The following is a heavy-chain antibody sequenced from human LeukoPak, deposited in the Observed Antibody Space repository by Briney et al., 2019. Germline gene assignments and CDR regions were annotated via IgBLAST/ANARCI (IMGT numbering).Heavy chain of an antibody. CDR1: GGSISSYY. Sequence: PSETLSLTCTVSGGSISSYYWSWIRQPAGKGLEWIGRIYTSGSTNYNPSLKSRVTMSVDTSKNQFSLKLSSVTAADTAVYYCAREGDYVWGSYRYGYYYMDVWGKGTTVTISS. D-gene: IGHD3-16*02. V-gene: IGHV4-4*07. CDR3: AREGDYVWGSYRYGYYYMDV. CDR2: IYTSGST. J-gene: IGHJ6*03.